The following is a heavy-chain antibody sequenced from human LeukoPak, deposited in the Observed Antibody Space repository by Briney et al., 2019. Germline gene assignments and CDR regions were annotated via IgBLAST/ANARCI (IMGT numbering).Heavy chain of an antibody. CDR1: GGSFSGYY. CDR3: ARRIAALTFDY. V-gene: IGHV4-34*01. Sequence: PSETLSLTCAVYGGSFSGYYWSWIRQPPGKGLEWIGSIYYSGSTYYNPSLKSRVTISVDTSKNQFSLKLSSVTAADTAVYYCARRIAALTFDYWGQGTLVTVSS. J-gene: IGHJ4*02. CDR2: IYYSGST. D-gene: IGHD6-6*01.